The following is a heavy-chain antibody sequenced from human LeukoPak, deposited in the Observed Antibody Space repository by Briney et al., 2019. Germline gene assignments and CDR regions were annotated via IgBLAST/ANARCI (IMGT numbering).Heavy chain of an antibody. CDR2: INHSGST. D-gene: IGHD2-2*01. J-gene: IGHJ5*02. CDR1: GGSFSGYY. CDR3: AREARYCSSTSCPEGWFDP. Sequence: SETLSLTCAVYGGSFSGYYWSWIRQPPGKGLEWIGEINHSGSTNYNPSLKSRVTMSVDTSKNQFSLKLSSVTAADTAVYYCAREARYCSSTSCPEGWFDPWGQGTLVTVSS. V-gene: IGHV4-34*01.